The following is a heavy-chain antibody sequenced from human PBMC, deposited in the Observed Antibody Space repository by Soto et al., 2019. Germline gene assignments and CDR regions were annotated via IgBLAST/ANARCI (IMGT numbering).Heavy chain of an antibody. CDR1: GFTFSSYS. CDR2: ISSSSSYI. V-gene: IGHV3-21*01. Sequence: GGSLRLSFAASGFTFSSYSMNWVRQAPGKVLEWVSSISSSSSYIYYAYSVKGRFTISRDNEKNSRYLQMNSLRAEDTAVYYWARWIMITFGGSNSFGMEVWGQGTTVTVSS. D-gene: IGHD3-16*01. J-gene: IGHJ6*02. CDR3: ARWIMITFGGSNSFGMEV.